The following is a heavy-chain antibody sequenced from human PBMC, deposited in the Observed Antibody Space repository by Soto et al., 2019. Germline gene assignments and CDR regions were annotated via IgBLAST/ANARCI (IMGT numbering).Heavy chain of an antibody. Sequence: PSETLSLTCTVSGGSISSADYYWSWVRQPPGKGPEWIGYIYYSGSTFFNPSLKSRVTISKDTSRNQFSLRLNSVTAADTAVYYCARAIVVTIGGMDVWGQGTTVTVSS. CDR3: ARAIVVTIGGMDV. CDR1: GGSISSADYY. CDR2: IYYSGST. J-gene: IGHJ6*02. D-gene: IGHD5-12*01. V-gene: IGHV4-30-4*01.